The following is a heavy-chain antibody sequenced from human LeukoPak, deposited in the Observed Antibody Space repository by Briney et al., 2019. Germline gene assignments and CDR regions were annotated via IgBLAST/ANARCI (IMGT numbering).Heavy chain of an antibody. CDR2: INPSGGST. V-gene: IGHV1-46*01. J-gene: IGHJ6*03. Sequence: GASVKVSCKASGYTVTSYYMHWVRQAPGQGLEWMGIINPSGGSTSYAQKFQGRVTRTRDTSTSTVYMELSSLRSEDTAVYYCARDVGATSDYYYYYMDVWGKGTTVTISS. CDR1: GYTVTSYY. CDR3: ARDVGATSDYYYYYMDV. D-gene: IGHD1-26*01.